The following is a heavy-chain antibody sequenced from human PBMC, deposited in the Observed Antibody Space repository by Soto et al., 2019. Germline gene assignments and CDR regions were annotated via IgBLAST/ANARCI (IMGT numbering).Heavy chain of an antibody. Sequence: QVQLQESGPGLVKPSETLSLTCTVSGVSVNSDSDYWGRIRQPQGKRLEWIGSLYYSGSTNYSPSLKMRVTISVDAAKIQYSLQLRSVTAADTAVYFCARKSLEVSSSSGLDVWGQGTKVTVYS. CDR3: ARKSLEVSSSSGLDV. CDR2: LYYSGST. CDR1: GVSVNSDSDY. J-gene: IGHJ6*02. V-gene: IGHV4-61*01. D-gene: IGHD6-6*01.